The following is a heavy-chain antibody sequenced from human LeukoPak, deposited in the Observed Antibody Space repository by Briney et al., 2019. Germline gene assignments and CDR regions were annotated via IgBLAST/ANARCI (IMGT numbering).Heavy chain of an antibody. D-gene: IGHD3-10*01. CDR3: ERARCCYYGSGSSSAINNWFDP. J-gene: IGHJ5*02. CDR1: GWSYSGYY. Sequence: SETLSLTCAVYGWSYSGYYWSWIRQPQGKGLEWFGEINHSGSTNYNPSLKSLVTISVDTSKNQFSLKLSSVTAADTAVYYCERARCCYYGSGSSSAINNWFDPWGQGTLVTVSS. V-gene: IGHV4-34*01. CDR2: INHSGST.